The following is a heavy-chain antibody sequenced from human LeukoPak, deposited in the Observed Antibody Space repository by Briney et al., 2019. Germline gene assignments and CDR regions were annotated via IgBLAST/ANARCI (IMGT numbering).Heavy chain of an antibody. V-gene: IGHV3-30-3*01. Sequence: GGSLRLSCAASGFTFSSYAMHWVRQAPGKGLEWVAVISYDGSNKYYADSVKGRFTISRDNSKNTLYLQMNSLRAEDTAVYYCARDPGPPYYDILTGYYNAQNYFGYWGQGTLVTVSS. CDR3: ARDPGPPYYDILTGYYNAQNYFGY. CDR2: ISYDGSNK. D-gene: IGHD3-9*01. J-gene: IGHJ4*02. CDR1: GFTFSSYA.